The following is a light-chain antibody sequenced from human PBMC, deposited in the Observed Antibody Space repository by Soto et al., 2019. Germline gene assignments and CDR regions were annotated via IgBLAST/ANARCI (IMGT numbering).Light chain of an antibody. CDR3: GSHAGNSNLV. J-gene: IGLJ3*02. CDR2: EVT. Sequence: QSALTQPPSASGSPGQSVTISCTGTSTDVGAYNYVSWYQQHPGKAPKLMIYEVTKRPSGVPDRFSGSKSGNTASLTVSGLQTEDEADYYCGSHAGNSNLVFGGGTKVTVV. CDR1: STDVGAYNY. V-gene: IGLV2-8*01.